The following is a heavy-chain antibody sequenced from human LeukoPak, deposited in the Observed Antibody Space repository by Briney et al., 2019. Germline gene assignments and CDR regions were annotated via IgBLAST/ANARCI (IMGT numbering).Heavy chain of an antibody. CDR1: GFTFGDYA. D-gene: IGHD2-2*01. CDR2: IRSKAYGGTT. Sequence: GGSLRLSCTASGFTFGDYAMSWVRQAPGKGLEWVCFIRSKAYGGTTEYAASVKGRFTISRDDSKSIAYLQMNSLKTEDTAVYYCTRAQDIVVVPAAPLDLWGRGTLVTVSS. J-gene: IGHJ2*01. CDR3: TRAQDIVVVPAAPLDL. V-gene: IGHV3-49*04.